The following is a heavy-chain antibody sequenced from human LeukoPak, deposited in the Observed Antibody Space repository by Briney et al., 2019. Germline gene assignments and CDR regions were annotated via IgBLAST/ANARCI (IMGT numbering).Heavy chain of an antibody. CDR2: INPNSGGT. J-gene: IGHJ3*02. V-gene: IGHV1-2*02. CDR1: GYTFTGYY. CDR3: ASLYYYGSSGYYGNDAFDI. Sequence: GASVKVSCKASGYTFTGYYMHWVRQAPGQGLEWMGWINPNSGGTNYAQKFQGRVTMTRDTSISTAYMELSRLRSDDTAVYYCASLYYYGSSGYYGNDAFDIWGQGTMVTVSS. D-gene: IGHD3-22*01.